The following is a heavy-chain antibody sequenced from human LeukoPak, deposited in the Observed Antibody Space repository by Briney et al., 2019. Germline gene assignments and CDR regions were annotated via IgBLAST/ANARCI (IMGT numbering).Heavy chain of an antibody. CDR1: GFTFSDSA. D-gene: IGHD6-13*01. CDR3: AKDLRAAAGTY. J-gene: IGHJ4*02. V-gene: IGHV3-73*01. CDR2: IRSKANSYAT. Sequence: PGGSLRLSCAASGFTFSDSAMHWVRQASGKGLEWVGRIRSKANSYATAYAASVKGRFTISRDDSKNTLYLQMNSLRAEDTAVYYCAKDLRAAAGTYWGQGTLVTVSS.